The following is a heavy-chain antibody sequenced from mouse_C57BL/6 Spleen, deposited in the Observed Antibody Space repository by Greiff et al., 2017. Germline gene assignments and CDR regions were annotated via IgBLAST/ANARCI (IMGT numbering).Heavy chain of an antibody. CDR1: GFSFNTYA. Sequence: EVKVEESGGGLVQPKGSLKLSCAASGFSFNTYAMNWVRQAPGKGLEWVARIRSKSNNYATYYADSVKDRFTISRDDSESMLYLQMNNLKTEDTAMYYCVRHGGYDYDDAMDYWGQGTSVTVSS. V-gene: IGHV10-1*01. CDR3: VRHGGYDYDDAMDY. J-gene: IGHJ4*01. D-gene: IGHD2-4*01. CDR2: IRSKSNNYAT.